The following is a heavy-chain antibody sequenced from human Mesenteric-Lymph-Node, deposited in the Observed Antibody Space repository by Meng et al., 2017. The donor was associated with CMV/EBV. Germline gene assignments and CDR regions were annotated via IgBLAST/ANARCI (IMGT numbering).Heavy chain of an antibody. CDR2: INPDGSSA. Sequence: GGSLRLSCAVSGFTFNDYGMSWVRQAPGTGLVWVSRINPDGSSANHADSVKGRFTISRDNANNILYLQMNSLRVDDTAVYYCVRGAHHNTYHFDFWGLGTQVTVSS. V-gene: IGHV3-74*01. CDR3: VRGAHHNTYHFDF. D-gene: IGHD1-1*01. CDR1: GFTFNDYG. J-gene: IGHJ4*02.